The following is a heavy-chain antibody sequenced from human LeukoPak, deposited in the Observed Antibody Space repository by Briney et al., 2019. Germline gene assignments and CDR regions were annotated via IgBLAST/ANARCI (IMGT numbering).Heavy chain of an antibody. CDR2: INPNSGGT. V-gene: IGHV1-2*06. J-gene: IGHJ6*02. CDR1: GYTFTGYY. Sequence: ASVKVSCKDSGYTFTGYYMHWVRQAPGQGLEWMGRINPNSGGTNYAQKFQGRVTMTRDTSISTAYMELSRLRSDDTAVYYCARGLRLMVYATYGMDVWGQGTTVTVSS. D-gene: IGHD2-8*01. CDR3: ARGLRLMVYATYGMDV.